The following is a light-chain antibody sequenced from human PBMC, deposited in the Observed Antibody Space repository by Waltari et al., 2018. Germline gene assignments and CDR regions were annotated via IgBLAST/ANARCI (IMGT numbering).Light chain of an antibody. CDR3: ALYMGSGIWV. CDR1: SGSLSTTSY. CDR2: KAN. Sequence: QTVVTQEPSLSVSPGGTVTLTCALSSGSLSTTSYATWYQPTPGQAPRTLVYKANPRSSGVPDRFSGSILGNTAALTITGAQADDESDYYCALYMGSGIWVFGGGTRLTVL. V-gene: IGLV8-61*01. J-gene: IGLJ3*02.